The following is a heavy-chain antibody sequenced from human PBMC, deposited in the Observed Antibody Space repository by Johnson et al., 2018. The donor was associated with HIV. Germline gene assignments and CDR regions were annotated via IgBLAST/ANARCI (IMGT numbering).Heavy chain of an antibody. J-gene: IGHJ3*02. V-gene: IGHV3-30*18. CDR1: GFAFSNFG. CDR2: TSYDGSNK. Sequence: VQLVESEGGVVQPGRSLRLSCAASGFAFSNFGMHWVRQAPGKGLEWVAVTSYDGSNKYYADSVKGRFTISRDNSKNTLYLQMNSLRAEDTAVYYCAKSGLFVLVVYAPDVFDIWGQGTLITVSS. CDR3: AKSGLFVLVVYAPDVFDI. D-gene: IGHD2-8*02.